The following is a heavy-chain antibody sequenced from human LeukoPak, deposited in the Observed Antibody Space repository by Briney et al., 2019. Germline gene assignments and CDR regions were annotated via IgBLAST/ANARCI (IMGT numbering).Heavy chain of an antibody. V-gene: IGHV3-23*01. CDR3: AKRVNDDSRGSYFDS. J-gene: IGHJ4*02. CDR1: GFTFSIYA. D-gene: IGHD3-22*01. CDR2: ISGSGGRT. Sequence: GGSLRLSCAASGFTFSIYAMNWVRQAPGKGLEWVSDISGSGGRTYYADAVKGRFTISRDNSKNTLYLQMNSPRAEDTALYYCAKRVNDDSRGSYFDSWGQGTLVTVSS.